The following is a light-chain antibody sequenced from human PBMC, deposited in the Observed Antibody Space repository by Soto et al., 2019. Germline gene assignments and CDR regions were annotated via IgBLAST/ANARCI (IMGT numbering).Light chain of an antibody. V-gene: IGLV2-14*01. J-gene: IGLJ3*02. Sequence: QSALTQPASVSGSPGQSITISCTGTSSDIGSNNYVSWFQQRPGKAPTLIIYEFSNRPSGVSTHFSGSKSGNTASLTISGLLPEDGAEYYCSSYTTTPRLFGGGTKLTVL. CDR1: SSDIGSNNY. CDR2: EFS. CDR3: SSYTTTPRL.